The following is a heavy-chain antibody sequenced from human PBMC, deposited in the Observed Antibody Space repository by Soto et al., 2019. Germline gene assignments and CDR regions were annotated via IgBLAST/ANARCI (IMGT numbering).Heavy chain of an antibody. CDR3: ARQRVLSTNMFITSFDP. D-gene: IGHD3-10*02. V-gene: IGHV4-39*01. CDR2: VYYTETT. CDR1: GGSINSSDHF. J-gene: IGHJ5*02. Sequence: ETLSLTCSLSGGSINSSDHFWGWIRQTPGKGLEWIGSVYYTETTYYNPSLKSPVTISVETSRNTFSLKVNSVTAADTGIYYCARQRVLSTNMFITSFDPWGQGTLVTVSS.